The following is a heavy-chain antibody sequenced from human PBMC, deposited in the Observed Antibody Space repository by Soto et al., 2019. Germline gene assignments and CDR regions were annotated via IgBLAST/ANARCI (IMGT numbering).Heavy chain of an antibody. CDR2: IKQDGSEK. Sequence: GGSLRLSCATSGFTFSSYWMSWVRQAPGKGLEWVANIKQDGSEKYYVDSVKGRFTISRDNAKNSLYLQMNSLRAEDTAVYYCAIVYYDYMGPASFDIRGKGTMVTLSS. CDR1: GFTFSSYW. J-gene: IGHJ3*02. D-gene: IGHD5-12*01. V-gene: IGHV3-7*01. CDR3: AIVYYDYMGPASFDI.